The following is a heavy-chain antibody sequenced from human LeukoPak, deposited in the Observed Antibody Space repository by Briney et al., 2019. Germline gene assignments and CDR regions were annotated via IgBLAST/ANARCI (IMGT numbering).Heavy chain of an antibody. J-gene: IGHJ6*02. D-gene: IGHD3-10*01. CDR2: IYTSGST. CDR3: ARGIKGVTMVRGVIPYYYYGMDV. CDR1: GGSISSGSYY. V-gene: IGHV4-61*02. Sequence: PSETLPLTCTVSGGSISSGSYYWSWIRQPAGKGLEWIGRIYTSGSTNYNPSLKSRVTISVDTSKNQFSLKLSSVTAADTAVYYCARGIKGVTMVRGVIPYYYYGMDVWGRGTTVTVSS.